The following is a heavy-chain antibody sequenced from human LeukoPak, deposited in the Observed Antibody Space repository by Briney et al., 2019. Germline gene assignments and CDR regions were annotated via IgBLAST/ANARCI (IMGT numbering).Heavy chain of an antibody. D-gene: IGHD3-22*01. CDR2: VNSDGSST. CDR3: ARASDSSGYYDY. Sequence: GGSLRLSCAASGFTFSVFWMFWVRQAPGKGLVWVSRVNSDGSSTSYADSVKGRFTISRDNAKNTLYLQMNSLRAEDTAVYYCARASDSSGYYDYWGQGTLVTVSS. J-gene: IGHJ4*02. CDR1: GFTFSVFW. V-gene: IGHV3-74*01.